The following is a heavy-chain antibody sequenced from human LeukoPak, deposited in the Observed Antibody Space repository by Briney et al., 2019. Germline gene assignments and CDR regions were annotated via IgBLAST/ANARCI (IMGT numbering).Heavy chain of an antibody. D-gene: IGHD3-9*01. Sequence: GGSLRLSCAASGFTFSGSWMSWVRQAPGKGLEWVANIKQDGSEKYYVDSVKGRFTISRDNAKNSLYLQMNSLRAEDTAVYYCARDEGTLTGYYYFDYWGQGTLVTVSS. J-gene: IGHJ4*02. CDR3: ARDEGTLTGYYYFDY. V-gene: IGHV3-7*01. CDR2: IKQDGSEK. CDR1: GFTFSGSW.